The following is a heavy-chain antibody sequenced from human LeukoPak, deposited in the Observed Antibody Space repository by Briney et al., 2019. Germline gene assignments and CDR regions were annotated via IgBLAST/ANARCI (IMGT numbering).Heavy chain of an antibody. Sequence: GGSLRLSCAASGFTVSSNYMSWVRQAPGKGLEWVSVIYSGGSTYYADSVKGRFTISRDNSKNTLYLQMNSLRAEDTAVYYCAKDHRSGSYYKDFDYWGQGTLVTVSS. CDR1: GFTVSSNY. CDR2: IYSGGST. V-gene: IGHV3-53*01. D-gene: IGHD3-10*01. CDR3: AKDHRSGSYYKDFDY. J-gene: IGHJ4*02.